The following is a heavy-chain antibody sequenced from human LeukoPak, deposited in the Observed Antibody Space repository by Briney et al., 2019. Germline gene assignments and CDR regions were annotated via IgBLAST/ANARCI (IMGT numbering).Heavy chain of an antibody. CDR1: GFTFSSYA. CDR3: ARFTYDSSGYYGHYFDY. CDR2: IYSGGST. D-gene: IGHD3-22*01. V-gene: IGHV3-66*01. Sequence: GGSLRLSCAASGFTFSSYAMSWVRQAPGKGLEWVSVIYSGGSTYYADSVKGRFTISRDNSKNTLYLQMNSLRAEDTAVYYCARFTYDSSGYYGHYFDYWGQGTLVTVSS. J-gene: IGHJ4*02.